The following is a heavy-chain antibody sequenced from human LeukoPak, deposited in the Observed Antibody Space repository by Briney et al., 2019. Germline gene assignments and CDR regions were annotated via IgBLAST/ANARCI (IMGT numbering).Heavy chain of an antibody. CDR2: IYHSGST. CDR1: GYSISSGYY. CDR3: ARVLAAAGGGLDY. V-gene: IGHV4-38-2*02. Sequence: SETLSLTCTVSGYSISSGYYWGWIRQPPGKGLEWIGSIYHSGSTYNNPSLKSRVTISVDTSKNQFSLKLSSVTAADTAVYYCARVLAAAGGGLDYWGQGTLVTVSS. D-gene: IGHD6-13*01. J-gene: IGHJ4*02.